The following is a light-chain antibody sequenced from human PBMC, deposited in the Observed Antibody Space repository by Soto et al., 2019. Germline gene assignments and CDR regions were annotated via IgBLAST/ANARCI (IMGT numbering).Light chain of an antibody. Sequence: QSVLTQPASVSGSPGQSITISCTGTSSDVGSYNLVSWYQQHPGKAPKLMIYEVSKRPSGVSNRFSGSKSGNTASLTISGLQAEDEVDYYCCSYAGSSTFYVVFGGGTKLTVL. V-gene: IGLV2-23*02. J-gene: IGLJ2*01. CDR3: CSYAGSSTFYVV. CDR1: SSDVGSYNL. CDR2: EVS.